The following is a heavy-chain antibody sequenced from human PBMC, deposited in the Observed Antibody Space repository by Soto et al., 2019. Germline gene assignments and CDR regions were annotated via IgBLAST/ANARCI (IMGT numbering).Heavy chain of an antibody. CDR2: INHSGST. D-gene: IGHD6-19*01. J-gene: IGHJ5*02. Sequence: AVYGGSFSGYYWSWIRQPPGKGLEWIGEINHSGSTNYNPSLKSRVTISVDTSKNQFSLKLSSVTAADTAVYYCAREGIAVAGTGNWFDPWGQGTLVTVSS. V-gene: IGHV4-34*01. CDR3: AREGIAVAGTGNWFDP. CDR1: GGSFSGYY.